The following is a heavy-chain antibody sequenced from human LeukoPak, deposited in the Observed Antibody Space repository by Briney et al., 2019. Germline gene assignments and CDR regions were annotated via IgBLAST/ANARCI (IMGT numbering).Heavy chain of an antibody. J-gene: IGHJ6*03. V-gene: IGHV3-30*02. Sequence: GGSLRLPCTASGFTFSTYGMHWVRQAPGKGLEWVAFIRYDGSNKYYADSVKGRFTISRDNSKNTLYLQMNTLRAEDTAVYYCAKARNGGFWSGCYMDVWGKGTTVTVPS. CDR1: GFTFSTYG. D-gene: IGHD3-3*01. CDR2: IRYDGSNK. CDR3: AKARNGGFWSGCYMDV.